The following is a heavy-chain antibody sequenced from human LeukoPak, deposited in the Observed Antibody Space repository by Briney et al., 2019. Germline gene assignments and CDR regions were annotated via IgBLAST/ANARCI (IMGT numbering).Heavy chain of an antibody. J-gene: IGHJ4*02. D-gene: IGHD3-16*01. CDR3: ARVNLGAAFGGAIDY. CDR1: GYTFTGYY. V-gene: IGHV1-2*02. Sequence: ASVKVSCKASGYTFTGYYMHWARQAPGQGLEWMGWINPNSGGTNYAQKFQGRVTMTRDTSISTAYMELSRLRSDDTAVYYCARVNLGAAFGGAIDYWGQGTLVTVSS. CDR2: INPNSGGT.